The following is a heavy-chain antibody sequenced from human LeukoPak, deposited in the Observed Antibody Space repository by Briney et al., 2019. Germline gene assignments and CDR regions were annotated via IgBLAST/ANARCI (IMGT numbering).Heavy chain of an antibody. CDR3: ARAPTWLLLDFDY. Sequence: ASVKVSCKVSGYTLTELSMHWVRQAPGKGLEWMGGFDPEDGETIYAQKFQGRVTMTRDTSTSTVYMELSSLRSEDTAVYYCARAPTWLLLDFDYWGQGTLVTVSS. CDR1: GYTLTELS. CDR2: FDPEDGET. D-gene: IGHD3-22*01. V-gene: IGHV1-24*01. J-gene: IGHJ4*02.